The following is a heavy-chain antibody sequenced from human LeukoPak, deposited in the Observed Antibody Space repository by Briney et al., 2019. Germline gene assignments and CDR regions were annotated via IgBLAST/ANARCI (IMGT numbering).Heavy chain of an antibody. Sequence: GGSLRLSCAASGFTFSRFGMNWVRQAPGKGLEWVSYISSSSSSSIYYADSVKGRFTISRDNAKNSLYLQMNSLRDEDTAVYYCARKGGADNWGQGTLVSVSS. CDR2: ISSSSSSSI. CDR3: ARKGGADN. V-gene: IGHV3-48*02. J-gene: IGHJ4*02. CDR1: GFTFSRFG. D-gene: IGHD2-15*01.